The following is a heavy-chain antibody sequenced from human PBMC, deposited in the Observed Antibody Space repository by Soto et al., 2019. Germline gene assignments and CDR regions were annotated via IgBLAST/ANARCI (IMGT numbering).Heavy chain of an antibody. CDR3: ATEGHYYASSFDY. J-gene: IGHJ4*02. CDR2: IKQDGSES. D-gene: IGHD3-10*01. Sequence: GGSLRLSCAASGLTFSSYWMSWVRQAPGKGLEWVANIKQDGSESYYGDSVKGRFTVSRDNAKTSLYLQMNSLRVEDTAVYYCATEGHYYASSFDYWGQGTLVTVSS. CDR1: GLTFSSYW. V-gene: IGHV3-7*01.